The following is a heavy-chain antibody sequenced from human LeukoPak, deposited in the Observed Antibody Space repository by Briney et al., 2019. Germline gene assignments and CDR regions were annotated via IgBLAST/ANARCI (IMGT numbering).Heavy chain of an antibody. CDR2: IKPDSGAT. V-gene: IGHV1-2*02. Sequence: ASVKVSCKASGYTFTVHYLHWLRQAPGQGLEWMGWIKPDSGATNFAQNFQGRVTMTSDTSINTAYMELSSLTSDDTAVYYCARGEAIFGVVINYFDYWGQGTLVTVSS. CDR3: ARGEAIFGVVINYFDY. J-gene: IGHJ4*02. CDR1: GYTFTVHY. D-gene: IGHD3-3*01.